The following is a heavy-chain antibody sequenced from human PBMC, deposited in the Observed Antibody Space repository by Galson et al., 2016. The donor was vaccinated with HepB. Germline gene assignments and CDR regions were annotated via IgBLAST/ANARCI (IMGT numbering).Heavy chain of an antibody. V-gene: IGHV3-23*01. Sequence: SLRLSCAASGFTFSTYAMTWVRQAPGKGLEWVATISGSGGSIYYADSVKGRFTISRDNPKNTLFLQMKRLRDEDTALYYCAKYRSATYYTDYFEYWGQGTLVTVSS. CDR2: ISGSGGSI. CDR1: GFTFSTYA. J-gene: IGHJ4*02. D-gene: IGHD1-26*01. CDR3: AKYRSATYYTDYFEY.